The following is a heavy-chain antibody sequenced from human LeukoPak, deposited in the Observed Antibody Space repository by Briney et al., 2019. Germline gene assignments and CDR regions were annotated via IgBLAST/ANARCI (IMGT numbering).Heavy chain of an antibody. V-gene: IGHV3-64*01. CDR2: INYNGDSA. CDR1: GFTFSDYY. J-gene: IGHJ4*02. Sequence: GGSLRLSCAASGFTFSDYYMSWVRQAPGKGLEYVSAINYNGDSAYYANSVKGRFIISRDNSKKTLFLQMGSLRAEDTAVYYCARDSGGDAYNDYFDSWGQGTLVTVSS. D-gene: IGHD5-24*01. CDR3: ARDSGGDAYNDYFDS.